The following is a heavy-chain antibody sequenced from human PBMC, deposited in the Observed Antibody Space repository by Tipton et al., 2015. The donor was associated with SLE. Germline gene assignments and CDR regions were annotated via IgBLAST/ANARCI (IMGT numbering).Heavy chain of an antibody. CDR1: GFTFRSYG. D-gene: IGHD2-21*01. Sequence: SLRLSCAASGFTFRSYGMDWVCQAPGKGLAWFSGFIGSGGATYYADSVEGRFTISRDNSKNTLYLQMNSLRAEDTAVYYCAKGDCGGSCYPFDYWGQGTRVTVSS. CDR3: AKGDCGGSCYPFDY. CDR2: FIGSGGAT. V-gene: IGHV3-NL1*01. J-gene: IGHJ4*02.